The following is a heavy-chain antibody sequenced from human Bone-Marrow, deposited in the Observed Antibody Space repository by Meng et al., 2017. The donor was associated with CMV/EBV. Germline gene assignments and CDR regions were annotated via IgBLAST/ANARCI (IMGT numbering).Heavy chain of an antibody. V-gene: IGHV1-69*05. CDR3: AREGRGHTYGFLLSYFDD. CDR1: GYTFTNYG. Sequence: SVKVSCKASGYTFTNYGITWVRQAPGQGLEWVGGIVPVFGTANYAQKLQGRVTITTDKSTSTVYMDLSSLRSEDTAVYYCAREGRGHTYGFLLSYFDDWGQGTLVTVSS. CDR2: IVPVFGTA. J-gene: IGHJ4*02. D-gene: IGHD5-18*01.